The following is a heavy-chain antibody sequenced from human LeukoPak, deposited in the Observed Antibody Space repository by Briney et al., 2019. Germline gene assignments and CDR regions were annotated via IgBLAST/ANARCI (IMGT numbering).Heavy chain of an antibody. CDR3: ARDLGYCGGGSCHNYYYYGMDV. Sequence: PGGSLRLSCAASGFTFSSYGMHWVRQAPGKGLEWVAVIWYDGSNKYYADSVKGRFTISRDNSKNTLYLQMNSLRAEDTAVYYCARDLGYCGGGSCHNYYYYGMDVWGQGTTVTVSS. V-gene: IGHV3-33*01. D-gene: IGHD2-15*01. J-gene: IGHJ6*02. CDR2: IWYDGSNK. CDR1: GFTFSSYG.